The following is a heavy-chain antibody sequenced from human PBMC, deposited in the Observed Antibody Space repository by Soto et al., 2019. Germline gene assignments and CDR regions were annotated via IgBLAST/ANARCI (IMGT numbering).Heavy chain of an antibody. CDR3: VRAASELDY. D-gene: IGHD5-18*01. J-gene: IGHJ4*02. CDR1: GFTFSDYY. CDR2: ISSSSSHT. V-gene: IGHV3-11*06. Sequence: QVQLVESGGGLVKPGGSLRLSCSASGFTFSDYYMTWIRQAPGKGLEWVSYISSSSSHTNYADSVEGRFTISRDNAKNSLYLPMNSLSAEDTAVYYCVRAASELDYWGQGTLVTVSP.